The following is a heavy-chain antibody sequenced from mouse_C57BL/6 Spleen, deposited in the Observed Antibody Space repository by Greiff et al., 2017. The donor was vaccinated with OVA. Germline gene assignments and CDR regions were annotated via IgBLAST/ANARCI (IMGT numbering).Heavy chain of an antibody. D-gene: IGHD2-4*01. CDR3: ARDYDYDRPFAY. J-gene: IGHJ3*01. Sequence: EVQRVESGGGLVQSGRSLRLSCATSGFTFSDFYMEWVRQAPGKGLEWIAASRNKANDYTTEYSASVKGRFIVSRDTSQSILYLQMNALRAEDTAIYYCARDYDYDRPFAYWGQGTLVTVSA. V-gene: IGHV7-1*01. CDR2: SRNKANDYTT. CDR1: GFTFSDFY.